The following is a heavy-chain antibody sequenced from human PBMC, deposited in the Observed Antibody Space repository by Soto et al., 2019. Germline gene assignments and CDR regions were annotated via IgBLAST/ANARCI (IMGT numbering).Heavy chain of an antibody. CDR2: IITMFGTA. V-gene: IGHV1-69*12. D-gene: IGHD2-2*01. Sequence: QVQLVQSGAEVKKPGSSVKVSCKASGGTFSTYTINWVRQAPGQGLEWMGGIITMFGTANYAQKFQGRVTITADESTSTAYMELSSLRSEDTSVYYCARRYCISTSCHYYVMDVWGQGTTVTVSS. CDR3: ARRYCISTSCHYYVMDV. CDR1: GGTFSTYT. J-gene: IGHJ6*02.